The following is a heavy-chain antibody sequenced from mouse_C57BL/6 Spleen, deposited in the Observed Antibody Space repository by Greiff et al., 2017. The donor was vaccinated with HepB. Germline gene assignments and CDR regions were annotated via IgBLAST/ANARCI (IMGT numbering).Heavy chain of an antibody. J-gene: IGHJ2*01. CDR2: IYPSDSET. CDR1: GYTFTSYW. CDR3: ARGGYDDGYFDY. D-gene: IGHD2-2*01. Sequence: QVQLKQPGAELVRPGSSVKLSCKASGYTFTSYWMDWVKQRPGQGLEWIGNIYPSDSETHYNQKFKDKATLTVDKSSSTAYMQLSSLTSEDSAVYYCARGGYDDGYFDYWGQGTTLTVSS. V-gene: IGHV1-61*01.